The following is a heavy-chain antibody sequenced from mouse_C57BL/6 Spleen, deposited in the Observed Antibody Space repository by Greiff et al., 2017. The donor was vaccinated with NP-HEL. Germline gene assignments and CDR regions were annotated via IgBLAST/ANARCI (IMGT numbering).Heavy chain of an antibody. D-gene: IGHD4-1*02. CDR2: INPNNGGT. V-gene: IGHV1-26*01. CDR1: GYTFTDYY. CDR3: ARGVNWDEGFDY. J-gene: IGHJ2*01. Sequence: EVQLQQSGPELVKPGASVKISCKASGYTFTDYYMNWVKQSHGKSLEWIGDINPNNGGTSYNQKFKGKATLTVDKSSSTAYMELRSLTSEDSAVYYCARGVNWDEGFDYWGQGTTLTVSS.